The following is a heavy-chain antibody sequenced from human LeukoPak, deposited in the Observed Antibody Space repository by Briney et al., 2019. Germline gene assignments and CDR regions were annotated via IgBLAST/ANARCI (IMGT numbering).Heavy chain of an antibody. V-gene: IGHV3-7*01. CDR1: GVTFSSYW. J-gene: IGHJ5*02. D-gene: IGHD4-17*01. Sequence: GGSLRLSCAAPGVTFSSYWMSWVRQAPGKGLEWVANIKQDGSEKYYVDSVKGRFTISRDNAKNSLYLQMNSLRAEDTAVYYCARTTVTTRWFDPWGQGTLVTASS. CDR2: IKQDGSEK. CDR3: ARTTVTTRWFDP.